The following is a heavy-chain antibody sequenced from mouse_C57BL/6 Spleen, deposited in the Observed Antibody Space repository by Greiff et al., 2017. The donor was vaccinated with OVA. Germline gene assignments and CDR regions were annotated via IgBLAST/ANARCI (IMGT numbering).Heavy chain of an antibody. Sequence: VQLQESGPGLVQPSQSLSITCTVSGFSLTSYGVHWVRQSPGKGLEWLGVIWSGGSTDYNAAFISRLGISKDNSKSQVFFKMNSLQADDTAIYYCARNTGSRGNYFDYWGQGTTLTVSS. CDR1: GFSLTSYG. CDR3: ARNTGSRGNYFDY. D-gene: IGHD1-1*01. CDR2: IWSGGST. J-gene: IGHJ2*01. V-gene: IGHV2-2*01.